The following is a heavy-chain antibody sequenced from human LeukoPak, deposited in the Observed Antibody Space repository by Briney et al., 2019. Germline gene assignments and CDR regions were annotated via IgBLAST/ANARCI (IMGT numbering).Heavy chain of an antibody. CDR3: VRKLIAVAGIALDY. CDR1: GFTFSTYA. CDR2: INHSDDST. J-gene: IGHJ4*02. Sequence: GGSLRLSCAASGFTFSTYAMSWVRQAPGKGLEWVSGINHSDDSTFYAGSVKGRFTLSRDNSKNTLYLQMNSLRAEDTAVYYCVRKLIAVAGIALDYWGQGTLVTVSS. D-gene: IGHD6-19*01. V-gene: IGHV3-23*01.